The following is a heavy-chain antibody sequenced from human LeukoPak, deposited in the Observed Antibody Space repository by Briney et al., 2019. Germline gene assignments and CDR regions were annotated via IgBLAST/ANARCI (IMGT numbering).Heavy chain of an antibody. V-gene: IGHV5-51*01. D-gene: IGHD3-22*01. Sequence: GESLKISCKGSGYRFTSYWIGWVRPMPGKGLEWMGIIYPGDSDTRYSPSFQGQVTISADKSISTAYLQWSSLKASDTAMYYCARGGGRDSSGYYYFDYWGQGTLVTVSS. CDR2: IYPGDSDT. CDR1: GYRFTSYW. J-gene: IGHJ4*02. CDR3: ARGGGRDSSGYYYFDY.